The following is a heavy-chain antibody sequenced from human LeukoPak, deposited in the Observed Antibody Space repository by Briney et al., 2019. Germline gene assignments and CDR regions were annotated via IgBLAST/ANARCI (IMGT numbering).Heavy chain of an antibody. CDR3: ERAHNYYDDSGRFYADSLYSGLDV. D-gene: IGHD3-22*01. CDR1: GFAVSSDY. J-gene: IGHJ6*02. CDR2: IYSGGGT. Sequence: GGSLRLSCAAAGFAVSSDYMTWVRQAPGKGLDWVSVIYSGGGTYYADSVGGRFTISRDTSENTVFLQMDSLTADDTAVYYCERAHNYYDDSGRFYADSLYSGLDVWGQGTTVIVSS. V-gene: IGHV3-53*01.